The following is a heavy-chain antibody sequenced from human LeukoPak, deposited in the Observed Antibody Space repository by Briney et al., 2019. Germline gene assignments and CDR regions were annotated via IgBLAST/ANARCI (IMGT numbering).Heavy chain of an antibody. V-gene: IGHV4-38-2*02. Sequence: PSKTLSLTCTVSGYSISSGYYWGWIRQPPGKGLEWIGSIYHSGSTYYNPSLKSRVTISVDTSKNQFSLKLSSVTAADTAVYYCARWGDYYDGSGYYYPLPWGQGTLVTVSS. CDR3: ARWGDYYDGSGYYYPLP. CDR1: GYSISSGYY. D-gene: IGHD3-22*01. J-gene: IGHJ5*02. CDR2: IYHSGST.